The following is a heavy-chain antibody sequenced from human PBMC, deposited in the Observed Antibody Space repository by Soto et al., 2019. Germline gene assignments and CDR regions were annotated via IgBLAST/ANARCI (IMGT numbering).Heavy chain of an antibody. CDR1: GGTFSSYA. J-gene: IGHJ5*02. V-gene: IGHV1-69*13. Sequence: ASVKVSCKASGGTFSSYAISWVRQAPGQGLEWMGGIIPIFGTANYAQKFQGRVTITADESTSTAYMELSSLRSEDTAVYYCARGSSVAGTEDWFDPWGQGTLVTVSS. CDR3: ARGSSVAGTEDWFDP. D-gene: IGHD6-19*01. CDR2: IIPIFGTA.